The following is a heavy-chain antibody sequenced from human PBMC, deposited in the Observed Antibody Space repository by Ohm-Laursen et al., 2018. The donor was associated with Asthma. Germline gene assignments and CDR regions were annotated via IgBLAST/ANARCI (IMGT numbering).Heavy chain of an antibody. D-gene: IGHD2-8*02. CDR3: ARDGYCPGGVCYNDAFDI. V-gene: IGHV3-11*01. J-gene: IGHJ3*02. CDR1: GFTFSDYY. Sequence: GSLRLSCAASGFTFSDYYMSWIRQAPGKGLEWVSYLNSGSTIYYADSVKGRFTISRDNAKKSLYLQMNSLRAEDTAVYYCARDGYCPGGVCYNDAFDIWGQGTMVTVS. CDR2: LNSGSTI.